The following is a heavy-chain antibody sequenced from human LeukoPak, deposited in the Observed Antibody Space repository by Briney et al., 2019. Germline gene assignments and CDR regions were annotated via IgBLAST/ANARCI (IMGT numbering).Heavy chain of an antibody. CDR1: EFTFGDYD. CDR3: ARGPNFGSWRALDY. J-gene: IGHJ4*02. D-gene: IGHD3-10*01. V-gene: IGHV3-23*01. Sequence: GGSLTLSCAASEFTFGDYDMSWVRQTLGKGLEWVSSISGDGLGTWYADSVRGRFIISRDKSRNTLYLQLNSLRPDDTAVYYCARGPNFGSWRALDYWGQGSLVTVFS. CDR2: ISGDGLGT.